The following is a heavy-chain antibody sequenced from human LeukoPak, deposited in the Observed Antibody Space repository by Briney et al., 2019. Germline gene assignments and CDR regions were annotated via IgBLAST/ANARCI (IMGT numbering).Heavy chain of an antibody. CDR2: IVVGSGNT. CDR1: GFTFTSSA. Sequence: SVKVSCKASGFTFTSSAMQWVRQARGQRLEWIGWIVVGSGNTNYAQKFQERVTITRDMSTSTAYMELSSLRSEDTAVYYCAAKLDAEITGTTSFDYWGQGTLVTVSS. D-gene: IGHD1-7*01. V-gene: IGHV1-58*02. CDR3: AAKLDAEITGTTSFDY. J-gene: IGHJ4*02.